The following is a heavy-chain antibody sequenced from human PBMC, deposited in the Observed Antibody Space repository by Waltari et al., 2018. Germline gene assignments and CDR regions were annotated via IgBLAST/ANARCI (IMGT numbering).Heavy chain of an antibody. D-gene: IGHD3-22*01. CDR3: ARDYYYDSSGYSEYFQH. V-gene: IGHV1-2*02. J-gene: IGHJ1*01. CDR2: INPNSGGT. Sequence: QVQLVQSGAEVKKPGASVKVSCKASGYTFTGYYMHWVRQAPGQGLEWMGWINPNSGGTNYAQKFQGRVTMTRDTSISTAYMELSRLRSDDTAVYYCARDYYYDSSGYSEYFQHWGQGTLVTVSS. CDR1: GYTFTGYY.